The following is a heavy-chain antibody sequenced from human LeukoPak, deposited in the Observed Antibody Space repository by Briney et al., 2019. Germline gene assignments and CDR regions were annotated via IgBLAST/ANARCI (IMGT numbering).Heavy chain of an antibody. J-gene: IGHJ4*02. D-gene: IGHD1-1*01. V-gene: IGHV3-30-3*01. Sequence: PGGSLRLSCAASGFTFSSYAMHWVRQAPGKGLEWVAVISYDGSNKYYADSVKGRFTISRDNSKNTLYLQMNSLRAEDTAVYYCARERTNEAYYFDYWGQGTLVTVSS. CDR2: ISYDGSNK. CDR3: ARERTNEAYYFDY. CDR1: GFTFSSYA.